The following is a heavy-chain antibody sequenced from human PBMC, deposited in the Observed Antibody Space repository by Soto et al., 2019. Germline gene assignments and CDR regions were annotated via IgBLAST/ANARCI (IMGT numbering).Heavy chain of an antibody. J-gene: IGHJ4*02. D-gene: IGHD2-15*01. Sequence: EEQLVESGGGFVQPGGSLRLSCAASGFTFSTYSINWVRQAPGTGLEWVSYISSRSSTIYYADSVKGRFTLSRDNAKNSLYLQMNSLRAEDTAVYYCARDLGLLVAPNFDYWGQGTLVTVSS. CDR3: ARDLGLLVAPNFDY. V-gene: IGHV3-48*01. CDR1: GFTFSTYS. CDR2: ISSRSSTI.